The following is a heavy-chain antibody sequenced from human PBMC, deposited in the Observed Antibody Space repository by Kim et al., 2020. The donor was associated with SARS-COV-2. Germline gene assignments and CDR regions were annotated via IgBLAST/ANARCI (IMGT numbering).Heavy chain of an antibody. CDR1: GGTFSSYA. Sequence: SVKVSCKASGGTFSSYAISWVRQAPGQGLEWMGRIIPILGIANYAQKFQGRVTITADKSTSTAYMELSSLRSEDTAVYYCARDQGQMVRGPPEPYYYGMDVWGQGTTVTVS. D-gene: IGHD3-10*01. CDR2: IIPILGIA. J-gene: IGHJ6*02. V-gene: IGHV1-69*04. CDR3: ARDQGQMVRGPPEPYYYGMDV.